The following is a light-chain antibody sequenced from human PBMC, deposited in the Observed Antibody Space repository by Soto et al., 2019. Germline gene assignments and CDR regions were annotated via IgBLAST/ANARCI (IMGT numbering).Light chain of an antibody. CDR2: GAS. CDR1: QTVRDGY. V-gene: IGKV3-20*01. J-gene: IGKJ2*01. CDR3: QQYGVSMFT. Sequence: DIVLTQSPGTLSLSPGERATLSCRASQTVRDGYLAWYQQKPGQAPRLFIYGASARATGIPDRFSGSRSGTDFTLTISGLEPEDFAVYYCQQYGVSMFTFGQGAKLEIK.